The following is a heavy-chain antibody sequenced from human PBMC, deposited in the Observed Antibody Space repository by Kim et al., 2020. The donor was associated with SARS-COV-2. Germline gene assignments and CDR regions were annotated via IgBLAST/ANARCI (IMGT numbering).Heavy chain of an antibody. Sequence: SETLSLTCTVSGGSISSGGYYWSWIRQHPGKGLEWIGYIYYSGSTYYNPSLKSRVTISVDTSKNQFSLKLSSVTAADTAVYYCARVLGAPVPKKRYCSGGSCYSVAFDIWGQGTMVTVSS. J-gene: IGHJ3*02. CDR1: GGSISSGGYY. V-gene: IGHV4-31*03. CDR2: IYYSGST. D-gene: IGHD2-15*01. CDR3: ARVLGAPVPKKRYCSGGSCYSVAFDI.